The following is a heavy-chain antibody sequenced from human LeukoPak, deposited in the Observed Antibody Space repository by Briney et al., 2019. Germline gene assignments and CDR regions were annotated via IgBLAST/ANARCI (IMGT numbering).Heavy chain of an antibody. D-gene: IGHD6-13*01. Sequence: GGPLRLSCAASGFIFRSFSMTWVRQAPGKGLEWVASISSTSNHKYHADSAKGRLTISRDNDKNSLYLQMSSLRAEDTALYYCATRVTADSYDASDIWGQGTMVTVSS. CDR1: GFIFRSFS. CDR2: ISSTSNHK. J-gene: IGHJ3*02. V-gene: IGHV3-21*06. CDR3: ATRVTADSYDASDI.